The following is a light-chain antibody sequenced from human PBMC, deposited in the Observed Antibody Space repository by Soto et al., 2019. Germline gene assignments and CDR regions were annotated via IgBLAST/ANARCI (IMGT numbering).Light chain of an antibody. Sequence: DIQMTHVTSTLSGPVRARVPLTYRASQTISSWLAWYQQKPGKAPKILIYKASTLESGVPSRFSGSGSGTEFTLTISSLQPDDLATYYCQHYNSYSWTVGQGTKVDIK. J-gene: IGKJ1*01. V-gene: IGKV1-5*03. CDR2: KAS. CDR1: QTISSW. CDR3: QHYNSYSWT.